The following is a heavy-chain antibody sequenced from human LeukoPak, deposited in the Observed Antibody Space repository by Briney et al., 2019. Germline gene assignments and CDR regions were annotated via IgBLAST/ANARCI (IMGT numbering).Heavy chain of an antibody. CDR3: ARHRYRSSTSCYFFDY. Sequence: PSETLSLTXTVSGGSISSSSYYWGWIRQPPGKGLEWIGSIYYSGSTYYNPSLKSRVTISVDTSKNQFSLKLSSVTAADTAVYYCARHRYRSSTSCYFFDYWGQGTLVTVSS. J-gene: IGHJ4*02. V-gene: IGHV4-39*01. CDR2: IYYSGST. CDR1: GGSISSSSYY. D-gene: IGHD2-2*01.